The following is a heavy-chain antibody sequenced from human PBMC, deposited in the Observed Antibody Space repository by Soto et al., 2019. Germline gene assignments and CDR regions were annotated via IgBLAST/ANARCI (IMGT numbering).Heavy chain of an antibody. CDR2: INPFKGDT. CDR1: GYTFSTYG. V-gene: IGHV1-18*01. D-gene: IGHD2-2*02. CDR3: ARVKVPAAILGAFDL. Sequence: QVQLVQSGAEMKKPGASVKVSCKASGYTFSTYGITWVRQAPGQGLDWMGWINPFKGDTNSAARFQDRVTMTTDTSTRTAYMELRSLRSDDTAVYYCARVKVPAAILGAFDLWCQGTLVTVSS. J-gene: IGHJ3*01.